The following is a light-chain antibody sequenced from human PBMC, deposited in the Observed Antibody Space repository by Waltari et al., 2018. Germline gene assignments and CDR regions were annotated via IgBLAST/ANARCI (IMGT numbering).Light chain of an antibody. Sequence: LVLTQSPSASVSLGASVQLTCTLTSGYPSNVLACLQQQPGKGPRYLMKVNSDGSHRKGDDIPDRFSASKSGTECYLTISSLQSEDEADYFCQTGGHGTWVFGGGTKLTVL. CDR3: QTGGHGTWV. CDR1: SGYPSNV. V-gene: IGLV4-69*01. J-gene: IGLJ3*02. CDR2: VNSDGSH.